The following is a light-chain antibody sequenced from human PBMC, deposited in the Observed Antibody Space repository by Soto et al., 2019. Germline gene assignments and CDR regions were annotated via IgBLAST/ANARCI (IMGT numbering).Light chain of an antibody. CDR2: ATS. CDR3: QQYVTSPYT. CDR1: QSVSSS. Sequence: EIVLTQSPGTLSLSPGDRATLSCRASQSVSSSLAWYRHKPGQAPRLLVYATSSRAPGIPDRFSGSGSGTDFTLTITRLEPEDFAVYYCQQYVTSPYTFGQGTKLEIK. J-gene: IGKJ2*01. V-gene: IGKV3-20*01.